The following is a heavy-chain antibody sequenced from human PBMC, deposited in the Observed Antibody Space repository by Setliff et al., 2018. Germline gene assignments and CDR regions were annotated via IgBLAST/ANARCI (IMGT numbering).Heavy chain of an antibody. Sequence: GGSLRLSCAASGFTFSDYSMTWIRRAPGKGLEWVAYISGRSGTIYYADSLKDRFSISRDNDKSSLYLQMNSLRADDTAVYYCARDYAGRDHGFDIWGHGTLVTVSS. CDR3: ARDYAGRDHGFDI. V-gene: IGHV3-48*01. CDR2: ISGRSGTI. J-gene: IGHJ3*02. D-gene: IGHD1-26*01. CDR1: GFTFSDYS.